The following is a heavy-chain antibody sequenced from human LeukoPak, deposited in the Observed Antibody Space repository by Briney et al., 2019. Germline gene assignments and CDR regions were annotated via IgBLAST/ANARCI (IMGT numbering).Heavy chain of an antibody. D-gene: IGHD4-17*01. CDR2: IWYDGSNK. CDR3: AREATTVTAHETFDY. Sequence: GGSLRLSCAASGFTFSSYGMHWVRQAPGKGLEWVAVIWYDGSNKYYADSVKGRFTISRDNSKNTLYLQMNSLRAEDTAVYYCAREATTVTAHETFDYWGQGTLVTVSS. V-gene: IGHV3-33*01. J-gene: IGHJ4*02. CDR1: GFTFSSYG.